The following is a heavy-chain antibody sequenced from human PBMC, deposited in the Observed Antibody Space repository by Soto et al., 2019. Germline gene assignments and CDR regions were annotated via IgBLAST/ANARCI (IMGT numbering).Heavy chain of an antibody. D-gene: IGHD3-3*01. V-gene: IGHV3-23*01. Sequence: EVQLLESGGGLVQPGGSLRLSCAASGFRFSTHAVSWVRQAPGKGLEWVSAISGSGGNTYYADSVKGRFTISRDTSKNTLFLKMTSLRAADTAVYYCAKGSVGIFGVVHNRFAPWGQGTLVIVSS. CDR3: AKGSVGIFGVVHNRFAP. CDR1: GFRFSTHA. CDR2: ISGSGGNT. J-gene: IGHJ5*02.